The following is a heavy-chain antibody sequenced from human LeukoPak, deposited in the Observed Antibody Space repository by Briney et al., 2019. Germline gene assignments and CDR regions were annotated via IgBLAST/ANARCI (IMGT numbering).Heavy chain of an antibody. Sequence: GGSLRLSCAASGFTFSDYGMNWLRQAPGKGLEWVSYISSSPINIYYADSVRGRFTISRDNAKNSVFLQMNSLRAEDTAVYYCARGSADDDDKWIDPWGQGTLVTVSS. V-gene: IGHV3-48*03. D-gene: IGHD1-1*01. CDR3: ARGSADDDDKWIDP. CDR2: ISSSPINI. J-gene: IGHJ5*02. CDR1: GFTFSDYG.